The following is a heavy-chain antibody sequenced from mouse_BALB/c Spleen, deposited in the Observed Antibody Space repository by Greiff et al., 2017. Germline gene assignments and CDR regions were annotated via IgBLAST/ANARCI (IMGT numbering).Heavy chain of an antibody. V-gene: IGHV1-9*01. CDR1: GYTFSSYW. J-gene: IGHJ3*01. CDR2: ILPGSGST. D-gene: IGHD1-1*01. Sequence: VQLQQSGAELMKPGASVKISCKATGYTFSSYWIEWVKQRPGHGLEWIGEILPGSGSTNYNEKFKGKATFTADTSSNTAYMQLSSLTSEDSAVYYCARRGYYGSGFAYWGQGTLVTVSA. CDR3: ARRGYYGSGFAY.